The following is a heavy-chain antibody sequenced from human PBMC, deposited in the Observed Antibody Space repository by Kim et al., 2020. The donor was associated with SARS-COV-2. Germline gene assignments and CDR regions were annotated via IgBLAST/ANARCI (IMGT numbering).Heavy chain of an antibody. CDR2: ISSSSSYI. V-gene: IGHV3-21*01. Sequence: GGSLRLSCAASGFTFSSYSMNWVRQAPGKGLEWVSSISSSSSYIYYADSVKGRFTISRDNAKNSLYLQMNSLRAEDTAVYYCARDLNHFWSGYHYYYGMDVWGQGTTVTVSS. CDR1: GFTFSSYS. CDR3: ARDLNHFWSGYHYYYGMDV. J-gene: IGHJ6*02. D-gene: IGHD3-3*02.